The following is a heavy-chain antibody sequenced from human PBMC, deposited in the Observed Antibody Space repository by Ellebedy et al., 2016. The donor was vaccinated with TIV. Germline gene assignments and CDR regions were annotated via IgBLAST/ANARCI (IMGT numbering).Heavy chain of an antibody. CDR2: IYYSGTT. Sequence: MPSETLSLTCTVSGGSISSYYWSWIRQPPGKGLEWIGYIYYSGTTHYNPSLRSRVTILIDTSNNQFSLKLRSVTPADTAVYYCARSASLSISQGVDYWGQGTLVTVSS. J-gene: IGHJ4*02. CDR3: ARSASLSISQGVDY. D-gene: IGHD2-2*01. V-gene: IGHV4-59*01. CDR1: GGSISSYY.